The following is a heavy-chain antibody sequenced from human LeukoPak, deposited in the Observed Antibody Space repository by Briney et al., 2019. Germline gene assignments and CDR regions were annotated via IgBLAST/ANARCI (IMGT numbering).Heavy chain of an antibody. CDR2: INPNGGVT. CDR1: GYTFSDYY. D-gene: IGHD4-17*01. V-gene: IGHV1-2*02. Sequence: ASVKVSCKAAGYTFSDYYIHWVRQAPGQGLEWMGWINPNGGVTNYAQKFRGRVTVTRDTSITSAYMELSRLRSDDTAVYYCARDHMTTVTLYYFDYWGQGTLVTVSS. J-gene: IGHJ4*02. CDR3: ARDHMTTVTLYYFDY.